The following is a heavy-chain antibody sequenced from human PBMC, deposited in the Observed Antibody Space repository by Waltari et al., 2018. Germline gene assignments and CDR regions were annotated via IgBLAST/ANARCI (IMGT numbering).Heavy chain of an antibody. CDR3: ARAGGRVSGAFDY. CDR1: GYSISSGYY. D-gene: IGHD1-26*01. CDR2: IYHSGST. J-gene: IGHJ4*02. Sequence: QVQLQESGPGLVKPSETLSLTCTVSGYSISSGYYLGWIRQPPGKGLEWIGSIYHSGSTYYNPSLKSRVTISVDTSKNQFSLKLSSVTAADTAVYYCARAGGRVSGAFDYWGQGTLVTVSS. V-gene: IGHV4-38-2*02.